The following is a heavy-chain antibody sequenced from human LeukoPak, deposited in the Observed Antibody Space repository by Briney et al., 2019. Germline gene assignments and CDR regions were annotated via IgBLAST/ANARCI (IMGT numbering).Heavy chain of an antibody. Sequence: SETLSLTCAVSGYSISSGYQWAWIRQPPGKALEWSGSIFHTGSVHYNPSLKSRVTISVDTSTNHSSLRLSSLTAADTAIYYCARDPRWLTPDCTSTSCYENYFDPWGQGILVTVSS. CDR3: ARDPRWLTPDCTSTSCYENYFDP. V-gene: IGHV4-38-2*02. D-gene: IGHD2-2*01. CDR1: GYSISSGYQ. CDR2: IFHTGSV. J-gene: IGHJ5*02.